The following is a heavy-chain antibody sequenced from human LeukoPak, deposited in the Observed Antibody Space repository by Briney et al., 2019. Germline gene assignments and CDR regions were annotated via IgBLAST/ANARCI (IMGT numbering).Heavy chain of an antibody. CDR1: GFTFSSYS. V-gene: IGHV3-21*01. CDR2: ISSSSSYI. J-gene: IGHJ5*02. CDR3: ARSSFARWFDP. D-gene: IGHD6-13*01. Sequence: GGSLRLSCAASGFTFSSYSMNWVGQAPGKGLEWVSSISSSSSYIYYADSVKGRFTISRDNAKNSLYLQMNSLRAEDTAVYYCARSSFARWFDPWGQGTLVTVSS.